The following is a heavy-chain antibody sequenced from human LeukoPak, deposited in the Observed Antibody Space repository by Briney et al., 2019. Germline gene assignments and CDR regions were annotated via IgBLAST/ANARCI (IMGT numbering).Heavy chain of an antibody. CDR2: ISGSGGST. D-gene: IGHD1-26*01. Sequence: GGSLRLSCAASGFTFSSYAMSWVRQAPGKGLEWVSAISGSGGSTYYADSVKGRFTISRDSSKNTLYLQMNSLRAEDTAVYYCAKGGVIGSYYDFNYWGQGTLVTVSS. CDR3: AKGGVIGSYYDFNY. J-gene: IGHJ4*02. CDR1: GFTFSSYA. V-gene: IGHV3-23*01.